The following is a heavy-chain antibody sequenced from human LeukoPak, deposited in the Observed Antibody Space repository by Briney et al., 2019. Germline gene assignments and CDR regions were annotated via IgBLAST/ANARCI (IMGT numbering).Heavy chain of an antibody. V-gene: IGHV1-2*02. CDR2: INPNSGGT. Sequence: GASVKVSCKASGYTFSGYYIFWVRRAPGQGLEWMGWINPNSGGTNYAPEFQGRLTMTRDTSITTAYMELSTLRSDDTAVYYCALIGDHAWFGPWGQGTLVTVSS. CDR1: GYTFSGYY. CDR3: ALIGDHAWFGP. D-gene: IGHD3-10*01. J-gene: IGHJ5*02.